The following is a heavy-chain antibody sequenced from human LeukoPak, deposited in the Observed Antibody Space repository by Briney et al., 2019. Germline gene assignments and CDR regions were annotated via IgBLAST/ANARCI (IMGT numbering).Heavy chain of an antibody. Sequence: GGSLRLSCAASGFAFDTYSMTWVRQAPGKGLEWVSSISSWSSFIYSADSVTGRFTISRDNAKNSLYLQMNSLRAEDTAVYYCARAGSTNSWFDPWGQGTLVIVSS. CDR1: GFAFDTYS. V-gene: IGHV3-21*01. CDR3: ARAGSTNSWFDP. CDR2: ISSWSSFI. D-gene: IGHD2-2*01. J-gene: IGHJ5*02.